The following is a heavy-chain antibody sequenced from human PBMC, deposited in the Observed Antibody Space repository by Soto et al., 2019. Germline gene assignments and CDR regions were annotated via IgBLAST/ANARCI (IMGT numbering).Heavy chain of an antibody. Sequence: ASVKVSCKASGYTFTSYYMHWVRQAPGQGLEWMGIINPSGGSTSYAQKFQGRVTMTRDTSTSTVYMELSSLRSEDTAVYYCAREWGLVTTTYTPYGMDVWGQGTTVTVSS. V-gene: IGHV1-46*01. CDR1: GYTFTSYY. D-gene: IGHD2-21*02. CDR2: INPSGGST. CDR3: AREWGLVTTTYTPYGMDV. J-gene: IGHJ6*02.